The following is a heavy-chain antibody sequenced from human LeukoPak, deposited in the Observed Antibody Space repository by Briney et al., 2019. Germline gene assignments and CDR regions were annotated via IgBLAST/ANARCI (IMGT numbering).Heavy chain of an antibody. J-gene: IGHJ3*02. D-gene: IGHD4-23*01. V-gene: IGHV4-4*07. CDR2: IYTSGST. CDR3: ARGVSGTTVVTDAFDI. Sequence: SSETLSLTCTVSGGSISSYYWSWIRQPAGKGLEWIGRIYTSGSTNYNPSLKSRVTMSVDTSKNQFSLKLSSVTAADTAVYYCARGVSGTTVVTDAFDIWGQGTMVTVSS. CDR1: GGSISSYY.